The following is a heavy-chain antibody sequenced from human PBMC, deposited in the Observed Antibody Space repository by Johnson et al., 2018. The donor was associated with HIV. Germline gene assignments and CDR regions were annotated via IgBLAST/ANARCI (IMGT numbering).Heavy chain of an antibody. CDR2: ISYDGSNK. CDR1: GFTFSSYA. V-gene: IGHV3-30-3*01. D-gene: IGHD6-19*01. J-gene: IGHJ3*02. CDR3: ARHSGWSTGNDAFDI. Sequence: QVQLVESGGVAIQPGGSLRLSCAASGFTFSSYAMHWVRQAPGKGLEWVAVISYDGSNKYYADSVKGRFTISRDNAKNTLYLQMNSLRAEDTAVYYCARHSGWSTGNDAFDIWGQGTMVTVSS.